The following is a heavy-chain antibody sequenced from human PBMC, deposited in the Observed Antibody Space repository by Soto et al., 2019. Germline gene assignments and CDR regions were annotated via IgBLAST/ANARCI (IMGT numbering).Heavy chain of an antibody. CDR3: AIDDAVAGIYYGMDV. Sequence: QVQLVESGGGVVQPGRSLRLSCAASGFTFSSYGMHWVRQAPGKGLEWVAAIWYDGSNKYYADSVKSRFTISRDNSKNTLYLQMDSMRVEDTAVYYCAIDDAVAGIYYGMDVWGQGTTVTVSS. D-gene: IGHD6-19*01. J-gene: IGHJ6*02. V-gene: IGHV3-33*01. CDR2: IWYDGSNK. CDR1: GFTFSSYG.